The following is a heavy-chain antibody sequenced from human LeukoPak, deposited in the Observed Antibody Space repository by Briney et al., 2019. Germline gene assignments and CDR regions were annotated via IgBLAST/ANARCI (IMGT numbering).Heavy chain of an antibody. CDR2: IIPIFGTA. J-gene: IGHJ4*02. D-gene: IGHD5-24*01. CDR1: GGTFSSYA. V-gene: IGHV1-69*05. Sequence: ASVKVSCKASGGTFSSYAISWVRQAPGQGLEWMGGIIPIFGTANYAQKFQGRVTITTDESTSTPYMELSSLRSEDTAVYYCARAGREMVELYYFDYWGQGTLVTVSS. CDR3: ARAGREMVELYYFDY.